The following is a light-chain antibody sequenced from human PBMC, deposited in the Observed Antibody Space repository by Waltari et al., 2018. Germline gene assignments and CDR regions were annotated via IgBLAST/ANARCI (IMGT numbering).Light chain of an antibody. CDR1: KLGDKY. CDR3: QAWDSSTGV. J-gene: IGLJ2*01. V-gene: IGLV3-1*01. CDR2: QDR. Sequence: SYELTQPPSVSVSPGQTASITCSGDKLGDKYACWYQQKPGQSPVVVIYQDRKRPSGIPGRVAGSKSGNTATLTISGTQAMDEADYDCQAWDSSTGVFGGGTKLTVL.